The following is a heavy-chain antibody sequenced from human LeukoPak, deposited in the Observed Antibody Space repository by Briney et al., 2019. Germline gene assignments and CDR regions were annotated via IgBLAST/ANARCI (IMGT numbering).Heavy chain of an antibody. CDR2: ISAYNGNT. D-gene: IGHD3-3*01. V-gene: IGHV1-18*01. Sequence: ASVKVSCKASGYTFTSYGISWVRQAPGQGLEWMGWISAYNGNTNYAQKLQGRVTMTTDTSTSTAYMELRSLRSDDTAVYYCARDCRRNTLYYDFWSGYPPDLFDYWGQGTLVTVSS. J-gene: IGHJ4*02. CDR1: GYTFTSYG. CDR3: ARDCRRNTLYYDFWSGYPPDLFDY.